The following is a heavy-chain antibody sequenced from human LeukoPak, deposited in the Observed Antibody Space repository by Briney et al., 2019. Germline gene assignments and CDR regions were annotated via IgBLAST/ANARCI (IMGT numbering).Heavy chain of an antibody. CDR3: ARDNSVGDSAWWFDP. CDR2: INPSGDNT. J-gene: IGHJ5*02. V-gene: IGHV1-46*01. Sequence: GASVKVSCKASGYTFTNNFMHWVRQAPEQGLEWMGIINPSGDNTWYAQKFQGRVTMTRDMATSTDYMEVSSLRSEDTAVYYCARDNSVGDSAWWFDPWGQGTLVTVSS. D-gene: IGHD5-12*01. CDR1: GYTFTNNF.